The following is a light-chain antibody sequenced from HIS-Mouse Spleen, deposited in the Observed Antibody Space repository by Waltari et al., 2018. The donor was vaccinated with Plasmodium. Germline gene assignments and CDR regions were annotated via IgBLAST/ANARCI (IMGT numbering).Light chain of an antibody. J-gene: IGLJ2*01. CDR1: TLGDKY. V-gene: IGLV3-1*01. CDR3: QAWDSSTVV. Sequence: SYELTQPPSVSVSPGQTASITCPGDTLGDKYACWYQQKPGQSPVLVFYQDSKRPSGIPERFSGSNSGNTATLTISGTQAMDEADYYCQAWDSSTVVFGGGTKLTVL. CDR2: QDS.